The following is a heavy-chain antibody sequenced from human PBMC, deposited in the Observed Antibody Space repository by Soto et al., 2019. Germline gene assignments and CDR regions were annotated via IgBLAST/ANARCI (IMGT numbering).Heavy chain of an antibody. CDR1: GFTFSSYA. D-gene: IGHD5-18*01. CDR3: ARGAPRGYSYGYLDY. J-gene: IGHJ4*02. V-gene: IGHV3-30-3*01. CDR2: ISYDGSNK. Sequence: PGGSLRLSCAASGFTFSSYAMHWVRQAPGKGLEWAAVISYDGSNKYYADSVKGRFTISRDNSKNTLYLQMNSLRAEDTAVYYCARGAPRGYSYGYLDYWGQGTLVTVSS.